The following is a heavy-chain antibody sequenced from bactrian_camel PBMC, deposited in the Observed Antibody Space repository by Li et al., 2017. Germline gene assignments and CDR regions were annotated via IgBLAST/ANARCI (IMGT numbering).Heavy chain of an antibody. Sequence: HVQLVESGGGSVQAGGSLRLSYAASGYTAVINYMGWIRQSPGNEREVLAAIYTRDGTAHYADSVKGRFTISHDNANDTTFLQMNNLKPEDTAVYYCATGLPVFASPSGNCPVLTHQGVLGNWGQGTQVTVS. CDR1: GYTAVINY. J-gene: IGHJ4*01. CDR2: IYTRDGTA. V-gene: IGHV3S54*01. D-gene: IGHD2*01. CDR3: ATGLPVFASPSGNCPVLTHQGVLGN.